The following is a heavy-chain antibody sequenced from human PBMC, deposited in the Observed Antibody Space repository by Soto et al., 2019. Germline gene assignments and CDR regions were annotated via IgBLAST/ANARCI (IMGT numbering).Heavy chain of an antibody. J-gene: IGHJ6*02. CDR2: IWYDGSNK. V-gene: IGHV3-33*01. CDR3: ARDRGDGHNDYYGMDV. CDR1: GFTFSSYG. Sequence: GGSLRLSCAASGFTFSSYGMHWVRQAPGKGLEWVAVIWYDGSNKYYADSVKGRFTISRDNSKNTLYLQMNSLRAEDTAVYYCARDRGDGHNDYYGMDVWGQGTTVTVSS.